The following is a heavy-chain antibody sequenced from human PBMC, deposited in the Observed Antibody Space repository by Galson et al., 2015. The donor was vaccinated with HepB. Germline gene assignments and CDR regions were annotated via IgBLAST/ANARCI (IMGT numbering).Heavy chain of an antibody. D-gene: IGHD2-15*01. CDR2: ISSSGTTI. J-gene: IGHJ4*02. CDR1: GFTVSNYS. V-gene: IGHV3-48*01. CDR3: ARGSPFSQHYFHY. Sequence: SLRLSCAASGFTVSNYSMNWVRQAPGKGLEWVSYISSSGTTIYYADSVKGRFTISRDNAKNSLYLQMNSLRAEDTALYYCARGSPFSQHYFHYWGQGALVTVSP.